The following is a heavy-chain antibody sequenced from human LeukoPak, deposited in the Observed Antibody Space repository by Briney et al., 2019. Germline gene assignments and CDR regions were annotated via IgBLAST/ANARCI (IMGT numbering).Heavy chain of an antibody. CDR2: IIPILGIA. V-gene: IGHV1-69*04. CDR1: EGTFSSYA. J-gene: IGHJ4*02. Sequence: ASVKVSCKASEGTFSSYAISWVRQAPVQGREWMGRIIPILGIANYAQKFQGRVTITADKSTSTAYMELSGLRSEDTAVYYCASPRENDSSGYLDYWGQGTLVTVSS. CDR3: ASPRENDSSGYLDY. D-gene: IGHD3-22*01.